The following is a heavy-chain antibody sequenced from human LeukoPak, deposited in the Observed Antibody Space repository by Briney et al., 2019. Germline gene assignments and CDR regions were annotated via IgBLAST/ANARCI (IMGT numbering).Heavy chain of an antibody. CDR3: AKDYTSGWYDY. CDR1: GFTLSSYA. CDR2: ISGSGGST. V-gene: IGHV3-23*01. J-gene: IGHJ4*02. D-gene: IGHD6-19*01. Sequence: GGSLRLSCAASGFTLSSYAMSWVRQSPGKGLEWVSVISGSGGSTNYADSVKGRFTISRDNSKNTLYLQMNSLRAEDTAVYYCAKDYTSGWYDYWGQGTLVTVSS.